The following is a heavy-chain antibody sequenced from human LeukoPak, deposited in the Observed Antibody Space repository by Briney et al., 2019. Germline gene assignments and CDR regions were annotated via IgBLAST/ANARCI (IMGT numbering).Heavy chain of an antibody. V-gene: IGHV4-59*08. CDR2: IDNSGNT. CDR3: ALSTGWPGFDF. D-gene: IGHD2-8*02. CDR1: GAFIRRYH. Sequence: SETLSLTCTVSGAFIRRYHRSWIRQPPGMGLEWIGYIDNSGNTKYNPSLKSRVTISVDTSKNQFSLKLSSVTAADTAVYFCALSTGWPGFDFWGQGALVTVSS. J-gene: IGHJ4*02.